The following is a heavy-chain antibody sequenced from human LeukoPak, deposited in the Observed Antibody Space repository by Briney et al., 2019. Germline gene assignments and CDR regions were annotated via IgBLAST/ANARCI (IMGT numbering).Heavy chain of an antibody. CDR3: ARATSGYYHDY. CDR2: LYYRGST. D-gene: IGHD3-22*01. Sequence: SETLSLTCTVCGSSISSRTYYGGWIRQPPGKGLEWIGSLYYRGSTYYNPSIKSRVTISVDTSKNQFSLKLSSVTAADTAVYYCARATSGYYHDYWGQGSLVTVSS. CDR1: GSSISSRTYY. J-gene: IGHJ4*02. V-gene: IGHV4-39*01.